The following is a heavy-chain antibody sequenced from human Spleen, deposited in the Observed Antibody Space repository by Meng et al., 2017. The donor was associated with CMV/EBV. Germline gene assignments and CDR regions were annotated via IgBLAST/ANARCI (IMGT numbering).Heavy chain of an antibody. J-gene: IGHJ4*02. CDR2: IKQDGSEK. Sequence: GESLKISCAASGFTFSSYWMNWVRQAPGKGLEWVANIKQDGSEKYYVDSVKGRFTISRDNAKNSLYLQMNSLRVEDTAVYYCARGFWGDSRWCNFFWGQGTLVTVSS. V-gene: IGHV3-7*01. CDR3: ARGFWGDSRWCNFF. CDR1: GFTFSSYW. D-gene: IGHD3-3*01.